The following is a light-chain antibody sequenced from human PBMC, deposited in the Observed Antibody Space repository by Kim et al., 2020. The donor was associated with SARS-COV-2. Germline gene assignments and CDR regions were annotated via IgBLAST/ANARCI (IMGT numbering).Light chain of an antibody. CDR3: NTRDSNDNVV. Sequence: VALGQTGRIICQGDSLRSYYATWYQQKPGQAPILVIYGKNNRPSGIPDRFSGSSSGNTASLTITGTQAGDEADYYCNTRDSNDNVVFGGGTKLTVL. J-gene: IGLJ2*01. V-gene: IGLV3-19*01. CDR1: SLRSYY. CDR2: GKN.